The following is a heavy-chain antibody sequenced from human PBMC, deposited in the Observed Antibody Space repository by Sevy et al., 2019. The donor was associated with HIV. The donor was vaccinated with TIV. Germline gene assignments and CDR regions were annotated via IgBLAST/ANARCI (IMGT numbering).Heavy chain of an antibody. CDR1: GCTFSANW. V-gene: IGHV3-7*01. D-gene: IGHD3-16*01. CDR2: IKADGSDK. CDR3: AHETFGRFES. Sequence: GGSLRLSCAASGCTFSANWMNWVRQAPGKGLEWVANIKADGSDKHYVDSVEGRFTISRDNAKNLLFLQMNSLRVEDTAVYYCAHETFGRFESWRQGTLVTVSS. J-gene: IGHJ1*01.